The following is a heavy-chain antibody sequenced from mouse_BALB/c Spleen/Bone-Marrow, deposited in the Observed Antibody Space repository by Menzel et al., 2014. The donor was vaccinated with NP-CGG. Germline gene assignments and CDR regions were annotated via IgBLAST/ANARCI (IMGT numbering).Heavy chain of an antibody. Sequence: VQLKDSGAELVKPGASVKLSCTASGFNIKDTYMHWVRQRPEQGLEWIGRIDPANGNTKYDPKFQGKATITADTSSNTAYLQPSSLTSEDTAVYYCARMITAYRGQGTLVTVSA. CDR3: ARMITAY. CDR1: GFNIKDTY. V-gene: IGHV14-3*02. CDR2: IDPANGNT. J-gene: IGHJ3*01. D-gene: IGHD2-4*01.